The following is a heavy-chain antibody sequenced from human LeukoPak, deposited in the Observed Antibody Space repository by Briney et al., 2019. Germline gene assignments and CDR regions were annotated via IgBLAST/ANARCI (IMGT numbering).Heavy chain of an antibody. CDR1: GYTFTSYG. Sequence: ASVKVSCKASGYTFTSYGISWVRQAPGQGLEWMGWISAYNGNTNYAQKLQGRVTMTTDTSTSTAYMELRSLRSDDTAVYYCARVLPPTYIEIVQTAPYYFDFWGQGTLVTVSS. V-gene: IGHV1-18*01. J-gene: IGHJ4*02. CDR3: ARVLPPTYIEIVQTAPYYFDF. CDR2: ISAYNGNT. D-gene: IGHD2/OR15-2a*01.